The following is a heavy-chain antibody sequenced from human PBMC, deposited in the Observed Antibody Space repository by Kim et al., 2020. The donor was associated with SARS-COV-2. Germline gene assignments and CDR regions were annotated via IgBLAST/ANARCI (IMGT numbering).Heavy chain of an antibody. Sequence: SETLSLTCTVSGGSISSSSYYWGWIRQPPGKGLEWIGSIYYSGSIYYNPSLKSRVTISVDTSKNQFSLKLSSVTAADTAVYYCARDIRGALRGIVVVPAATFDPWGQGTLVTVSS. CDR3: ARDIRGALRGIVVVPAATFDP. D-gene: IGHD2-2*01. CDR1: GGSISSSSYY. CDR2: IYYSGSI. V-gene: IGHV4-39*02. J-gene: IGHJ5*02.